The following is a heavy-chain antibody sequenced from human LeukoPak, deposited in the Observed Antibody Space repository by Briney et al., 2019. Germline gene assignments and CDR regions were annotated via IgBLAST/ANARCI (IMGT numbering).Heavy chain of an antibody. Sequence: PGGSLRLSCAASGFTFSSYAMNWVRQAPGKGLEWVSAISGRDGSTYYADSVKGRFSISRDKSKNTLYPQMNSLRAEDTAIYYCAASYYGSGIYYCGMDVWGQGTTVTVSS. CDR2: ISGRDGST. J-gene: IGHJ6*02. V-gene: IGHV3-23*01. CDR1: GFTFSSYA. CDR3: AASYYGSGIYYCGMDV. D-gene: IGHD3-10*01.